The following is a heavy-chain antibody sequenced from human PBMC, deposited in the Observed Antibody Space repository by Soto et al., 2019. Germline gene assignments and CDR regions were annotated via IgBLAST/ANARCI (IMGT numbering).Heavy chain of an antibody. J-gene: IGHJ4*02. CDR1: GYTFTSYG. CDR3: ARAVLLWFGELSRTDY. V-gene: IGHV1-18*01. D-gene: IGHD3-10*01. CDR2: ISAYNGNT. Sequence: ASVKVSCKASGYTFTSYGISWVRQAPGQGLEWMGWISAYNGNTNYAQKLQGRVTMTTDTSTSTAYMELRSLRSDDTAVYYCARAVLLWFGELSRTDYWGQGSLVTVS.